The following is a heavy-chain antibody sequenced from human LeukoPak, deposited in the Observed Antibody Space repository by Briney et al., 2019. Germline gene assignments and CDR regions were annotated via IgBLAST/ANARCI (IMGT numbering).Heavy chain of an antibody. D-gene: IGHD4-17*01. J-gene: IGHJ6*02. CDR1: GGSISSYY. CDR3: ARTTDMVTTGFYYYGMVV. Sequence: SETLSLTCTVSGGSISSYYWSWIRQPAGKGLEWIGRIYTSGTTNYNPSLKSRVTMSIDTSKNQFSLKVSSVTAADTAVYYCARTTDMVTTGFYYYGMVVWGQGTTVTVSS. V-gene: IGHV4-4*07. CDR2: IYTSGTT.